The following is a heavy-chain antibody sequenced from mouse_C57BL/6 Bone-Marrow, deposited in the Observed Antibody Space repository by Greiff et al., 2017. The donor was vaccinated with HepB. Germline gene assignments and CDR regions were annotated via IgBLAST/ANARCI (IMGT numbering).Heavy chain of an antibody. V-gene: IGHV14-3*01. CDR1: GFNIKNTY. J-gene: IGHJ2*01. Sequence: VQLQQSVAELVRPGASVKLSCTASGFNIKNTYMHWVKQRPEQGLEWIGRIDPANGNTKYAPKFQGKATITADTSSNTAYLQLSSLTSEDTAIYYCARGNDGRSYGGFFDYWGQGTTLTVSS. CDR2: IDPANGNT. CDR3: ARGNDGRSYGGFFDY. D-gene: IGHD1-1*01.